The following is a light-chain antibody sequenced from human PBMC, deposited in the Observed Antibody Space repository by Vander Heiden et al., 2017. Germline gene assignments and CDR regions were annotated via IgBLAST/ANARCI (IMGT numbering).Light chain of an antibody. J-gene: IGKJ3*01. CDR3: QQYYSTPPFT. Sequence: DIVMTQSPDSLAVSLGERATINCKSSQSVFYSSNNKNYLAWYQQKPGQPPKLLIYWASTRESGVPDRFSGSGSGTDFTLTISSLQAEDVAVYYCQQYYSTPPFTFGPGTKVDIK. V-gene: IGKV4-1*01. CDR1: QSVFYSSNNKNY. CDR2: WAS.